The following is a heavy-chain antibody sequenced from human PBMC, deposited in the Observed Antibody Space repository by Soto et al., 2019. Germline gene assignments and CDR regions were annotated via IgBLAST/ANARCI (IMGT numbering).Heavy chain of an antibody. CDR3: ARGRGYSGQRRGWFDP. V-gene: IGHV4-59*01. D-gene: IGHD5-12*01. CDR2: IYYSGRT. J-gene: IGHJ5*02. CDR1: GGSISTYY. Sequence: QLQLQESGPGLVKPSETLSLTCTVSGGSISTYYWNWIRQPPGKGLEWIGDIYYSGRTNYNPSLTRRVAISVDMSKNQFSLNLSSVTPADTAVYYCARGRGYSGQRRGWFDPWGQGTLVTVSS.